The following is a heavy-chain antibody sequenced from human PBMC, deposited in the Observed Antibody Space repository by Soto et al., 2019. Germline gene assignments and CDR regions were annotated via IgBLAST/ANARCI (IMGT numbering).Heavy chain of an antibody. V-gene: IGHV3-23*01. CDR3: AKGLINGRWYAED. CDR2: ITGSGTGA. J-gene: IGHJ4*02. CDR1: GFTFSSCV. D-gene: IGHD6-13*01. Sequence: EVHLLESGGGLVHPGGSLRLSCGASGFTFSSCVMTWVRQAPGKGLEWVSCITGSGTGAYYADSVKGRFTISRDNSKNMVYLQMNNLRVEDTGVYYCAKGLINGRWYAEDWGQGTLVTVSS.